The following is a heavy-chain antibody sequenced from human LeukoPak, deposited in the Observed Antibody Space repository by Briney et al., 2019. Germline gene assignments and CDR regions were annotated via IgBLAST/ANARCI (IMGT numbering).Heavy chain of an antibody. CDR3: ARVVAPMGPPSDY. CDR2: INSDGSST. J-gene: IGHJ4*02. Sequence: GGSLRPSCAASGFTFSSYWMRWVRQAPGKGLVWVSRINSDGSSTSYADSVKGRFTISRDNAKNTLYLQMNSLRAEDTAVYYCARVVAPMGPPSDYGGQGTLVTVSS. CDR1: GFTFSSYW. D-gene: IGHD3-10*01. V-gene: IGHV3-74*01.